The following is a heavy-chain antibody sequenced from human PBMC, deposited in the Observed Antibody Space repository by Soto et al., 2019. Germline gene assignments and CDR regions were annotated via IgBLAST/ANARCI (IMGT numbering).Heavy chain of an antibody. V-gene: IGHV5-51*01. Sequence: GESLKISCKGSGYSFTSYWIGWVRQMPGKGLEWMGIIYPGDSDTRYSPSFQGQVTISADKSISTAYLQWSSLKASDTAMYYCARTICGGDCYDAFDIWGQGTMVTVSS. D-gene: IGHD2-21*01. CDR3: ARTICGGDCYDAFDI. J-gene: IGHJ3*02. CDR1: GYSFTSYW. CDR2: IYPGDSDT.